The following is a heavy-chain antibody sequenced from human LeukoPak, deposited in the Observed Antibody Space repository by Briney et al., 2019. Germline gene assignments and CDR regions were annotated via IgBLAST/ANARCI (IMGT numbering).Heavy chain of an antibody. CDR2: IYYSGST. CDR1: GGSTSSGDYY. CDR3: AREAGSSGWYGNDAFDI. D-gene: IGHD6-19*01. J-gene: IGHJ3*02. Sequence: PSETLSLTCTVSGGSTSSGDYYWSWIRQPPGKGLEWIGYIYYSGSTYYNPSLKSRVTISVDTSKNQFSLKLSSVTAADTAVYYCAREAGSSGWYGNDAFDIWGQGTMVTVSS. V-gene: IGHV4-30-4*08.